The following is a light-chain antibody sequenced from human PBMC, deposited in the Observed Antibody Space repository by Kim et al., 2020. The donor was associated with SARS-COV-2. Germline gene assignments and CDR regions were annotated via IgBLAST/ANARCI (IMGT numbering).Light chain of an antibody. Sequence: LSPGESVTISCRASETVGSTYLAWYQQKPGQAPRLLIYGASSRAAGIPDRFTSSGSGTDFTLTISRLEPEDFAVYYCQQYGDSLVTFGPGTKLEI. V-gene: IGKV3-20*01. J-gene: IGKJ2*01. CDR1: ETVGSTY. CDR2: GAS. CDR3: QQYGDSLVT.